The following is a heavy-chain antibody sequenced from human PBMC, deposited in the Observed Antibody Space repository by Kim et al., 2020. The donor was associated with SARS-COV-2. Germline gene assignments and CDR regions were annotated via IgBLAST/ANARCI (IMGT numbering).Heavy chain of an antibody. CDR1: GFTVSGNY. D-gene: IGHD3-16*02. V-gene: IGHV3-66*02. Sequence: GGSLRLSCAASGFTVSGNYMGWVRQAPGKGLEWVSIMYSGGSTYYADFVKGRFTISRDDSKNTLHLQMNSLKAEDTAVYYCARGQSLQVYFDCWGQGTLVTVSS. CDR2: MYSGGST. J-gene: IGHJ4*02. CDR3: ARGQSLQVYFDC.